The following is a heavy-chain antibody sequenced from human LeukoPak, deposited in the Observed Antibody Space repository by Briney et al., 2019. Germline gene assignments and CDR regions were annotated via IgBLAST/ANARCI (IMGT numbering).Heavy chain of an antibody. Sequence: ASVKVSCKASGYTFTSYYMHWVRQAPGQGLEWMGGIIPIFGTANYAQKFQGRVTITTDESTSTAYMELSSLGSEDTAVYYCARDKGSGWYTAFDIWGQGTMVTVSS. J-gene: IGHJ3*02. D-gene: IGHD6-19*01. CDR1: GYTFTSYY. CDR2: IIPIFGTA. CDR3: ARDKGSGWYTAFDI. V-gene: IGHV1-69*05.